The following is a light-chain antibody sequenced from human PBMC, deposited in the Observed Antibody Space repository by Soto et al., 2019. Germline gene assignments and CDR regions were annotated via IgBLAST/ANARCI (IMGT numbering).Light chain of an antibody. CDR2: GVR. CDR3: SSYSISTAYL. Sequence: QSALTQPTSVSGSPGQSITISCTGNSNDIGSYDYVSWYQQHPGKAPRLLIHGVRNRPSGISSRFSASKSGNTASLTISGLQAEDEADYFCSSYSISTAYLFGTGTKLTVL. CDR1: SNDIGSYDY. J-gene: IGLJ1*01. V-gene: IGLV2-14*01.